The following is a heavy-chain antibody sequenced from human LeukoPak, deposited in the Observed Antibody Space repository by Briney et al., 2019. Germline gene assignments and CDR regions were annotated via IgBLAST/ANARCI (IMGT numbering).Heavy chain of an antibody. Sequence: PGGSLRPSCAASGFTFSSYAMHWVRQAPGKGLEWVAVVSYDGSYKYYADSVKGRFTISRDNSKNTLYLQMNSLRAEDTAVYYCARAPGYGAAYYFDYWGQGTLVTVSS. J-gene: IGHJ4*02. D-gene: IGHD1-1*01. CDR1: GFTFSSYA. CDR2: VSYDGSYK. V-gene: IGHV3-30*04. CDR3: ARAPGYGAAYYFDY.